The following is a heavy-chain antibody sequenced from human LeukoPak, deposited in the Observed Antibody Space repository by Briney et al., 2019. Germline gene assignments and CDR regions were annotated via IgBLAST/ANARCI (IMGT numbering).Heavy chain of an antibody. CDR2: IYYSGST. V-gene: IGHV4-39*01. CDR3: ARNMVRGVTHYFDY. D-gene: IGHD3-10*01. CDR1: GGSISSSSYY. J-gene: IGHJ4*02. Sequence: KPSETLSLTCTVSGGSISSSSYYWGWIRQPPGKGLEWIGSIYYSGSTYYNPSLKSRVTISVDTSKNQFSLKLSSVTAADTAVYYCARNMVRGVTHYFDYWGQGTLVTVSS.